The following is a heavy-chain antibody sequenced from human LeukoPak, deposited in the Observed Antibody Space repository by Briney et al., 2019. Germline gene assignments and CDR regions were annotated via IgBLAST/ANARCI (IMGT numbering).Heavy chain of an antibody. J-gene: IGHJ4*02. CDR3: ARDQQLGTLDY. CDR2: IIPIFGTA. Sequence: ASVKVSCKASGGTFSSYAISWVRQAPGQGLEWMGGIIPIFGTANYAQKFQGRVTITADKSTSTAYMELSSLRSEDTAVYYCARDQQLGTLDYWGQGTLVTVSS. CDR1: GGTFSSYA. D-gene: IGHD6-13*01. V-gene: IGHV1-69*06.